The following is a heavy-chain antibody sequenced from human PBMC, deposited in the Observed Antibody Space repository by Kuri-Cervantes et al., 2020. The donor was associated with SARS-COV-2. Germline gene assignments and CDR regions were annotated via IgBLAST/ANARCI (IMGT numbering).Heavy chain of an antibody. CDR2: ISYDGSNK. J-gene: IGHJ4*02. V-gene: IGHV3-30-3*01. Sequence: GSLRLSCAASGFTFSSYAMHWVRQAPGKGLEWVALISYDGSNKYYADSVKGRFTISRDNSKNTLYLQMNSLRAEDTAVYYCARDSVFYSSGWYYFDYWGQGTLVTVSS. CDR1: GFTFSSYA. CDR3: ARDSVFYSSGWYYFDY. D-gene: IGHD6-19*01.